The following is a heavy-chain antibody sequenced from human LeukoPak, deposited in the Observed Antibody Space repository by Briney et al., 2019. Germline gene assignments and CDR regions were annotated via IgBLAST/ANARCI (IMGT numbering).Heavy chain of an antibody. CDR3: AIHSSVVRGWFDP. V-gene: IGHV4-4*09. CDR2: IYASGAT. CDR1: DGSFSDYN. Sequence: PSETLSLTCAVYDGSFSDYNWSWIRQSPGKGLEWVGYIYASGATNYNASLKSRVTISVDTSKNQFSLKLSSVTAADTAVYYCAIHSSVVRGWFDPWGQGTLVTVSS. J-gene: IGHJ5*02. D-gene: IGHD2-15*01.